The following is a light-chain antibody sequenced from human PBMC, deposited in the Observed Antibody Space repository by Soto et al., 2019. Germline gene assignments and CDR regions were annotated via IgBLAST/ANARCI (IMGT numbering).Light chain of an antibody. CDR1: DIGSKS. Sequence: SYELAQPPSVSVAPGQTAKISCGGDDIGSKSVHWYRQRPGQAPVLVVFDDFVRPSAIPERFSGSNSGNTATLTISRVEAGDEADYYCQVWDSGSDHYVFGTGTKVTVL. CDR2: DDF. J-gene: IGLJ1*01. V-gene: IGLV3-21*02. CDR3: QVWDSGSDHYV.